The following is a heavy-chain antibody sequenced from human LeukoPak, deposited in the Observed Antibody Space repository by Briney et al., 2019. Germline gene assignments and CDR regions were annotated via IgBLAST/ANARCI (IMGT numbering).Heavy chain of an antibody. D-gene: IGHD4-17*01. V-gene: IGHV4-30-4*01. CDR3: ARVEGYGDYPLDY. CDR2: IYYSGST. CDR1: GGSISSGDYY. J-gene: IGHJ4*02. Sequence: PSETLSLTCTVSGGSISSGDYYWSWIRQPPGKGLEWIGYIYYSGSTYYNPSLKSRVTLSVDTSKNQFSLKLSSVTAADTAVYYCARVEGYGDYPLDYWGQGTLVTVSS.